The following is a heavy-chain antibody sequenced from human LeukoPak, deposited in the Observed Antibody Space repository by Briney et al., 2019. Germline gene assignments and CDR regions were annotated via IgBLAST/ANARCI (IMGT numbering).Heavy chain of an antibody. CDR3: ARAPRRGVAAAGNDY. CDR2: IYYSGST. V-gene: IGHV4-59*13. D-gene: IGHD6-13*01. Sequence: SETLSLTCTISGGSISGYYWSWIRQPPGKGLEWIGYIYYSGSTYYNPSLKSRVSISIDTSRNQFSLSLSSVTAAGTAVYYCARAPRRGVAAAGNDYWGQGTLVTVSS. J-gene: IGHJ4*02. CDR1: GGSISGYY.